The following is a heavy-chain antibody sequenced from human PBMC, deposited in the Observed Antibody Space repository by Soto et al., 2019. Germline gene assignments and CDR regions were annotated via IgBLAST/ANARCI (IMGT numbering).Heavy chain of an antibody. CDR3: ARAPAYSTSWLDY. D-gene: IGHD6-13*01. CDR1: GGSISNYY. V-gene: IGHV4-4*07. Sequence: QVQLQESGPGLVKPSETLSLTCTFSGGSISNYYWNWIRQPAGKGLEWIGRIYTSGSTSYNPSLKSRVTMSVDTSKNQFSLKLSSVTAADTAVYYCARAPAYSTSWLDYWGQGILVTVSS. CDR2: IYTSGST. J-gene: IGHJ4*02.